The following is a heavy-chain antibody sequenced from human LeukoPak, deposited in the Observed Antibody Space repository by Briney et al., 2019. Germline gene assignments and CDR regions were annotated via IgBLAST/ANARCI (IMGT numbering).Heavy chain of an antibody. D-gene: IGHD1-26*01. Sequence: PSETLSLTCAVSGGSITTTNWWSWVRQPPGKGLEWIGEVHLNGATNYNPSLESRFSMSIDKSNNHLSLEVTSVTAADTAIYYCTRESGAFSPFGSWGQGTLVTVSS. V-gene: IGHV4-4*02. CDR3: TRESGAFSPFGS. J-gene: IGHJ4*02. CDR1: GGSITTTNW. CDR2: VHLNGAT.